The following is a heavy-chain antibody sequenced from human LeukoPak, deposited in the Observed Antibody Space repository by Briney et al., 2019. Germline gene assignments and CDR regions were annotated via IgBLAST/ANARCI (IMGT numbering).Heavy chain of an antibody. J-gene: IGHJ3*02. CDR1: GYNFMTYG. V-gene: IGHV5-51*01. CDR2: AFPGESDT. CDR3: ARPTFDFVSGSKDEGAFDI. Sequence: PGESLKISCQGSGYNFMTYGIAWGRQMPGKGLEGMGIAFPGESDTRYRPSFQAQVTMSADKSISPAYLQLTSLKPWDTAIYYCARPTFDFVSGSKDEGAFDIWGQGTMVTVSS. D-gene: IGHD3-10*01.